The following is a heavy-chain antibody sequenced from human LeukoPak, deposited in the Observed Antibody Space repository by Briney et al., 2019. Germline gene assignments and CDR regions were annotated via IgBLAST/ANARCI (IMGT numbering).Heavy chain of an antibody. CDR1: GGSIRGYH. CDR3: ARDLVKEKPSGGFYYYGMDV. V-gene: IGHV4-59*01. Sequence: SETLSLTCTVFGGSIRGYHWSWIRQPPGKGLEWIGHFYYSGSTNFNPSLKSRDTISGDTSKNQFSLKVISVTAADTAVYYCARDLVKEKPSGGFYYYGMDVWGQGTTVTVSS. CDR2: FYYSGST. D-gene: IGHD1-26*01. J-gene: IGHJ6*02.